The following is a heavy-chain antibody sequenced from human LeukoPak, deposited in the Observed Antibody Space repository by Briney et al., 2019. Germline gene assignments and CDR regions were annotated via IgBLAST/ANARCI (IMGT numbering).Heavy chain of an antibody. V-gene: IGHV4-34*01. CDR1: GGSFSGYY. J-gene: IGHJ4*02. CDR2: INHSGST. D-gene: IGHD5-18*01. CDR3: ARRGYSYGYSY. Sequence: SETLSLTCAVYGGSFSGYYWSWIRQPPGKGLEWIGEINHSGSTNYNPSLKSRVTISVDTSKNQFSLKLSSVTAADTAVYYCARRGYSYGYSYWGQGTLVTVSS.